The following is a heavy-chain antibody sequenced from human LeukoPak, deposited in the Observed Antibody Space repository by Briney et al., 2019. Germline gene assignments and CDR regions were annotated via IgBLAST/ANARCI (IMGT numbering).Heavy chain of an antibody. CDR3: AKAGRLVMARGGGGFDY. J-gene: IGHJ4*02. CDR1: GFTFSNYA. CDR2: ISGSGGST. V-gene: IGHV3-23*01. D-gene: IGHD3-9*01. Sequence: PGGSLRLSCAASGFTFSNYAMGWVRQAPGKGLEWVSVISGSGGSTYYADSVKGRFTISRDNSKNTLYLQMNSLRAEDTAVYYCAKAGRLVMARGGGGFDYWGQGTLVTVSS.